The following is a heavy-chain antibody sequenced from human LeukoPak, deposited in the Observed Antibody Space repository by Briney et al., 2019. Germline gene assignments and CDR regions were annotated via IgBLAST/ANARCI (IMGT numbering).Heavy chain of an antibody. CDR1: GITFSYYV. J-gene: IGHJ4*02. V-gene: IGHV3-23*01. CDR2: NSGSCGST. D-gene: IGHD1-14*01. Sequence: GGSRRLSWAACGITFSYYVMSWVHQPPGRREEWVSTNSGSCGSTYYADFVKGLFIMSRANSKNKLNLQMNWLRAKDTAVYYCAKDRSASGDFDYWGQGTLVTVSS. CDR3: AKDRSASGDFDY.